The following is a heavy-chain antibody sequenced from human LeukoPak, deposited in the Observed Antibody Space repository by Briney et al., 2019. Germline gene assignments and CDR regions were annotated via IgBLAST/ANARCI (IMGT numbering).Heavy chain of an antibody. Sequence: PGGSLRLSCAASGFIFRTYGMHWVRQAPGKGLEWVAVMSYDGSTKYYADSVKGRFTISRDNSKNTLYLQMNSLRAEDTAVYYCARYGSGKNFDYWGQGTLATVSS. CDR3: ARYGSGKNFDY. CDR2: MSYDGSTK. D-gene: IGHD3-10*01. J-gene: IGHJ4*02. V-gene: IGHV3-30*03. CDR1: GFIFRTYG.